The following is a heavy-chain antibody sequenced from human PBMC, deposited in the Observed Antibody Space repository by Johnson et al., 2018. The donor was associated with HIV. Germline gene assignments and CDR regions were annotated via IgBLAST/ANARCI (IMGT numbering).Heavy chain of an antibody. J-gene: IGHJ3*02. CDR3: AKAIGDAFDI. D-gene: IGHD2/OR15-2a*01. Sequence: VQLLESGGGVVQPGGSLRLSCAASGFTFSSYGMHWVRQAPGKGLEWVAVISYDGSNKYYADSVKGRFTISRDNSKNTLYLQMNSLRAEDTAVYYCAKAIGDAFDIWGQGTMVTVSS. V-gene: IGHV3-30*18. CDR2: ISYDGSNK. CDR1: GFTFSSYG.